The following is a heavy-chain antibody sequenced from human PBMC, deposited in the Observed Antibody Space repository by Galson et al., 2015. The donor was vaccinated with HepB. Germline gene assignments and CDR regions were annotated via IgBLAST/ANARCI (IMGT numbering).Heavy chain of an antibody. J-gene: IGHJ4*02. CDR2: ISHDGDYK. D-gene: IGHD6-19*01. V-gene: IGHV3-30*18. CDR3: AKDLRAVSSGPLDY. Sequence: SLRLSCAASGFTFRSFGMHWVRQAPGKGLEWVSVISHDGDYKYYGDSVKGRFTTSRDNSKNTLVLQMNSLRPEDTAVYYCAKDLRAVSSGPLDYWGQGTLVTVSS. CDR1: GFTFRSFG.